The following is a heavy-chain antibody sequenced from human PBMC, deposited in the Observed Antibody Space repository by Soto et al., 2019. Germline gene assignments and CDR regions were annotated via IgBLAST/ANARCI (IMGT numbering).Heavy chain of an antibody. CDR2: IYYSGST. D-gene: IGHD3-22*01. J-gene: IGHJ5*02. CDR1: GGAISSGSCY. Sequence: SETRSLTCTGWGGAISSGSCYVGWIRQPPGNGLEWIGSIYYSGSTYYNPSLKSRVTISVDTSKNQFSLKLSSVTAADTAVYYCARMAYYYDSSGYYYWFDPWGQGTLVTVS. V-gene: IGHV4-39*01. CDR3: ARMAYYYDSSGYYYWFDP.